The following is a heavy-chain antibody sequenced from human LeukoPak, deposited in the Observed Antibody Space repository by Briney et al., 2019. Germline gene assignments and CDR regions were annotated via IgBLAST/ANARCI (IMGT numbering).Heavy chain of an antibody. CDR3: ARAKYSGYDLSVVY. CDR2: INPNSGGT. CDR1: GYTFTGYY. V-gene: IGHV1-2*02. D-gene: IGHD5-12*01. Sequence: ASVKVSCKASGYTFTGYYMHWVRQAPGQGLGWMGWINPNSGGTNYAQKFQGRGTMTRDTSISTAYMELSRLKSDDTAVYYCARAKYSGYDLSVVYWGQGTLVTVSS. J-gene: IGHJ4*02.